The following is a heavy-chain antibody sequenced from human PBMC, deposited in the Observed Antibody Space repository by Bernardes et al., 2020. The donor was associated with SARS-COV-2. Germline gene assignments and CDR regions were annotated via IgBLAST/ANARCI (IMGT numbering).Heavy chain of an antibody. CDR1: GGSITNSDYY. CDR2: VYYSGST. V-gene: IGHV4-31*03. D-gene: IGHD3-16*01. CDR3: ARVWDWRRGSPRRESRWFDP. Sequence: SETLSLTCSVSGGSITNSDYYWTWIRQHPGKGLEWIGYVYYSGSTSYNPSLKSRLSISVDTSKNLFSLRLTSVTAADTAVYYCARVWDWRRGSPRRESRWFDPWGQGTLVTVSS. J-gene: IGHJ5*02.